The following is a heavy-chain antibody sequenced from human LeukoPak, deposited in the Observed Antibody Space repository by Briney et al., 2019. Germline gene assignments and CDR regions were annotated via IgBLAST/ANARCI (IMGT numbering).Heavy chain of an antibody. CDR2: ISYDGSNK. CDR1: GFTFSSYA. D-gene: IGHD6-13*01. V-gene: IGHV3-30*04. CDR3: ARDPWGIASSRLFDY. J-gene: IGHJ4*02. Sequence: GGAPRLSRAAPGFTFSSYAMHWGRQAPGKGLEGGAIISYDGSNKYYADSVKGRFTISRDNSKNTLYLQMNSLRAEDTALYYCARDPWGIASSRLFDYWGQGTLVTVSS.